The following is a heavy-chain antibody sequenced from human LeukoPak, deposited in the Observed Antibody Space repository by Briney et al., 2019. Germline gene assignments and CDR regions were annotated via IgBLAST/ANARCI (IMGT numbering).Heavy chain of an antibody. V-gene: IGHV1-69*13. CDR3: AAYCSSTSCQLSFDY. J-gene: IGHJ4*02. CDR1: GGTFSSYA. D-gene: IGHD2-2*01. Sequence: SVKVSCKASGGTFSSYAISWVRQAPGQGLEWMGGIIPIFGTANYAQKFQGRVTTTADESTSTAYMELSSLRSEDTAVYYCAAYCSSTSCQLSFDYWGQGTLVTVSS. CDR2: IIPIFGTA.